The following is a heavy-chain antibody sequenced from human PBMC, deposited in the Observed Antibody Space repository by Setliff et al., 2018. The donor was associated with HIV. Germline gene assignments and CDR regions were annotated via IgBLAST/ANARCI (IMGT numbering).Heavy chain of an antibody. J-gene: IGHJ3*02. CDR1: GGTFSSYA. D-gene: IGHD4-17*01. CDR3: AREPDYGIRDAFDI. V-gene: IGHV1-69*06. Sequence: SVKVSCKASGGTFSSYAISWVRQAPGQGLEWMGGIIPIFGTANYAQKFQGRVAITADKSTITAYMELSSLRSEDTAVYYCAREPDYGIRDAFDIWGQGTMVT. CDR2: IIPIFGTA.